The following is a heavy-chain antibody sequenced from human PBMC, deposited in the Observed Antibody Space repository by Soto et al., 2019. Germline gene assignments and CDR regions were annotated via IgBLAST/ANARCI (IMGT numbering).Heavy chain of an antibody. J-gene: IGHJ5*02. V-gene: IGHV3-7*01. CDR2: TTQDGNDK. D-gene: IGHD3-16*01. CDR3: AKAGDPGNMITFAGVEVPNIDT. Sequence: GGSLRLSCAASGFTFSPYYMSWVRQAPGKGLEWLAMTTQDGNDKHYVDSVRGRFTISRDDSKNTLYLQMHGLRAEDTAVYYCAKAGDPGNMITFAGVEVPNIDTWGQGTLVTVSS. CDR1: GFTFSPYY.